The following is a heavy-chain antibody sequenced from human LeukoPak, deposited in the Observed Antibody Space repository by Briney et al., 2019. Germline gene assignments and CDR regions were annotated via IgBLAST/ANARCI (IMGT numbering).Heavy chain of an antibody. Sequence: SGPTLVNPTQTLTLTCTFSGFSLSTSGVGVGWIRQPPGKALEWLALIYWDDDKRYSPSLKSRLTITKDTSKNQVVLTMTNMDPVDTATYYCAQFTLAVAGTKFFDYWGQGTLVTVSS. J-gene: IGHJ4*02. CDR3: AQFTLAVAGTKFFDY. CDR2: IYWDDDK. CDR1: GFSLSTSGVG. D-gene: IGHD6-19*01. V-gene: IGHV2-5*02.